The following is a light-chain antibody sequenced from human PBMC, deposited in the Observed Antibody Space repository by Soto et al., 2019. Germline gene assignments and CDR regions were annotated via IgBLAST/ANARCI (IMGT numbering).Light chain of an antibody. J-gene: IGKJ2*01. V-gene: IGKV3-11*01. CDR2: NTS. CDR1: QSVSSY. CDR3: QQGSNWPRT. Sequence: EIVLTQSPATLSLSPGERATLSCRASQSVSSYLAWYQQKPGQAPRLLIYNTSNRATGIPARFSGSGSGTDFSLTIRSLEPEDFAVYYCQQGSNWPRTFGQGTKLESK.